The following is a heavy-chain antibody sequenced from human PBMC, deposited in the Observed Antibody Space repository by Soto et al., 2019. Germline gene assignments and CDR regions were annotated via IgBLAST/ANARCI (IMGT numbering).Heavy chain of an antibody. Sequence: SETLSLTCTVSGGSVSSGYYYWSWIRQPPGKGLGWIGYIDYSGSTNYNPSRKSRVTISVDTSRNQFSLKLSSVTAADTAVYYCARVVQKDGGLLSNYYYGMDVWGQGTTVTVSS. J-gene: IGHJ6*02. CDR3: ARVVQKDGGLLSNYYYGMDV. CDR2: IDYSGST. CDR1: GGSVSSGYYY. D-gene: IGHD3-10*01. V-gene: IGHV4-61*01.